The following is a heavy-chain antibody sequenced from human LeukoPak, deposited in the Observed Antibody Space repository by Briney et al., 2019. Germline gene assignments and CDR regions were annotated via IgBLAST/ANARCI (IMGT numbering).Heavy chain of an antibody. D-gene: IGHD3-22*01. J-gene: IGHJ4*02. Sequence: ASVKVSCKASGYTFTSYAIHWVRQAPGQRLEWMGWLNPGNGNTKYSQKFQGRVTITRDTSASTAYMELSSLRSEDTAVYYCWARGSSGYYYFTFDYWGQGTLVTVSS. V-gene: IGHV1-3*01. CDR2: LNPGNGNT. CDR3: WARGSSGYYYFTFDY. CDR1: GYTFTSYA.